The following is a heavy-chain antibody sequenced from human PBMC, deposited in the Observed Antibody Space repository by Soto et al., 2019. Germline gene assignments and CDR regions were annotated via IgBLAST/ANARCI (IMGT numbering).Heavy chain of an antibody. V-gene: IGHV4-59*08. Sequence: PSEPLSLTCTVSGGTIIDHYWSWIRQPPGKGLEWIWFIFYAGSTNYNPSLKSRDTITVDTSKNQFSLNLSSVTAADTAVYFCARHFASGTYALDYWGQGTLVTVSS. CDR2: IFYAGST. J-gene: IGHJ4*02. CDR1: GGTIIDHY. D-gene: IGHD3-10*01. CDR3: ARHFASGTYALDY.